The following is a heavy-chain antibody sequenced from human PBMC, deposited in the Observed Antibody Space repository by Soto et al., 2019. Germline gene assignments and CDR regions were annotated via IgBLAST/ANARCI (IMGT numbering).Heavy chain of an antibody. V-gene: IGHV3-49*04. CDR3: TRSLAVAGSSYYYYGMDV. CDR1: GFTFGDYA. J-gene: IGHJ6*02. Sequence: PGGSLRLSCTASGFTFGDYAMSWVRQAPGKGLEWVGFIRSKAYGGTTEYAASVKGRFTISRDDSKSIAYLQMNSLKTEDTAVYYCTRSLAVAGSSYYYYGMDVWGQGTTVTVSS. CDR2: IRSKAYGGTT. D-gene: IGHD6-19*01.